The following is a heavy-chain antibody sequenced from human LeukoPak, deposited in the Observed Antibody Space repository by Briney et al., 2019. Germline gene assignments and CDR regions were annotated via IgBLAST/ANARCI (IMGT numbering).Heavy chain of an antibody. Sequence: GGSLRLSCAASGFTFSGSAMHWVRQASGKGLEWVGRIRSKANNYATAYAASVKGRFTISRDDSKNTAYLQMNCLKTEDAAVYCCSSLADYCGQGSLVTVSS. V-gene: IGHV3-73*01. CDR1: GFTFSGSA. CDR2: IRSKANNYAT. D-gene: IGHD3-3*02. CDR3: SSLADY. J-gene: IGHJ4*02.